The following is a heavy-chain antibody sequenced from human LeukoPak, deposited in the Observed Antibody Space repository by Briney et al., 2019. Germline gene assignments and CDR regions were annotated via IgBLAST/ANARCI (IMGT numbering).Heavy chain of an antibody. V-gene: IGHV3-7*04. CDR2: IDQYGRAK. D-gene: IGHD5-18*01. CDR3: ARADSYGSILDY. Sequence: GGALRLSCAASGFTFSNYWMSWVRQAPGKGLEWVASIDQYGRAKYYVDSVRGRFTFSRDNTKNSLHLQMNSLRAEDTAVYYCARADSYGSILDYWGQGTRVIDSS. J-gene: IGHJ4*02. CDR1: GFTFSNYW.